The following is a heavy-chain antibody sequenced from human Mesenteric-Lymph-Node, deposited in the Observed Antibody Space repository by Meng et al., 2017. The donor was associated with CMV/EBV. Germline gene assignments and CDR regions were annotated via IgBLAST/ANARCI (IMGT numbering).Heavy chain of an antibody. D-gene: IGHD1-1*01. CDR2: ISSSSSYI. V-gene: IGHV3-21*01. CDR1: GFTSSIYN. CDR3: ARDLTSATRPVDPSYYGMDV. J-gene: IGHJ6*02. Sequence: GGSLRPSCAASGFTSSIYNMNWVRQAPGKGLEWVSSISSSSSYIYYADSLKGRFTISRDNAKNSLFLQINTLRAEDTAVYYCARDLTSATRPVDPSYYGMDVWGQGTTVTVS.